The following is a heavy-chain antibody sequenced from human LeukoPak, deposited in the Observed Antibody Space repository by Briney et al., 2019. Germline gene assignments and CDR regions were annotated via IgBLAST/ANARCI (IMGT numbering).Heavy chain of an antibody. CDR1: GFTFSTYW. V-gene: IGHV3-74*01. CDR3: ARDIYSKSGDDY. D-gene: IGHD6-13*01. CDR2: IHSDGSST. Sequence: GGSLRLSCVASGFTFSTYWMHWVRQAPGNGLVWVARIHSDGSSTTYADSVKGLFTISRDNAKNTLYWQMNSLRAEDTAVYYCARDIYSKSGDDYWGQGTLVTVSS. J-gene: IGHJ4*02.